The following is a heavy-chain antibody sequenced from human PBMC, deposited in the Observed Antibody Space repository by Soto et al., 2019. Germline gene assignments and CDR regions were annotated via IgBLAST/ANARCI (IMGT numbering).Heavy chain of an antibody. D-gene: IGHD6-13*01. CDR1: GFTFSSYW. CDR2: IKQDGSEK. V-gene: IGHV3-7*03. Sequence: LRLSCAASGFTFSSYWMSWVRQAPGKGLEWVANIKQDGSEKYYVDSVKGRFTISRDNAKNSLYLQMNSLRAEDTAVYYCARALSSSWYSSDAFDIWAQGTMVTVSS. J-gene: IGHJ3*02. CDR3: ARALSSSWYSSDAFDI.